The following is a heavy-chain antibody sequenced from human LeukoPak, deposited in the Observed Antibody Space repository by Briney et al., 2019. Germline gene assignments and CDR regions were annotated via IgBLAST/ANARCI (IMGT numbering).Heavy chain of an antibody. CDR2: IYYSGST. Sequence: SETLSLTCTVSGVSISSYYWSWIRQPPGKGLEWIGYIYYSGSTNYNPSLKSRVTISVDASKNQFSLKLSSVTAADTAVYYCARRNAGYDFWSGYYSVFQHWGQGTLVTVSS. CDR3: ARRNAGYDFWSGYYSVFQH. J-gene: IGHJ1*01. CDR1: GVSISSYY. D-gene: IGHD3-3*01. V-gene: IGHV4-59*12.